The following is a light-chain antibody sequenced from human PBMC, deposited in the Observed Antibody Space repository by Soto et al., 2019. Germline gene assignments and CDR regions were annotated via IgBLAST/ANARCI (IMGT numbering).Light chain of an antibody. V-gene: IGKV3-20*01. CDR3: QQYGSSPLT. J-gene: IGKJ4*01. CDR2: GAS. CDR1: QSVSSSY. Sequence: EIVLTQSPGTLSLSPGERATLSCRASQSVSSSYLAWYQQKPGQAPSLLIYGASSRATGIPDRFSGSGSGTEFTLTISRLEPEDFAVYYCQQYGSSPLTCGGGTKVEIK.